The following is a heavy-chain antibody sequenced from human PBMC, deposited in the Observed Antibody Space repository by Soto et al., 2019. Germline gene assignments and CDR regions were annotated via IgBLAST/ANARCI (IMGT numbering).Heavy chain of an antibody. CDR3: GREQNSGDYRTADY. D-gene: IGHD3-22*01. J-gene: IGHJ4*02. Sequence: QVQLVESGGGVVQPGRSLRLSCVASGFTLSNYAMHWARQAPGKGLEWLGVISDDGGSQFYAHYMEGRFTISRDTSKNTLYLQMNSMRVEDTAVYFCGREQNSGDYRTADYWGQGILVTVSS. V-gene: IGHV3-30*14. CDR2: ISDDGGSQ. CDR1: GFTLSNYA.